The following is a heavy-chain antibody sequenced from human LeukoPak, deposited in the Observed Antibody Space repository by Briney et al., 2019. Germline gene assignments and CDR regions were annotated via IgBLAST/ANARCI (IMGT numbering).Heavy chain of an antibody. CDR2: INHSGST. V-gene: IGHV4-34*01. CDR1: CGSFSGYY. J-gene: IGHJ3*02. CDR3: ARARTIFGVVKRAFDI. Sequence: PSETLSLTCAVYCGSFSGYYWSWIRQPPGKGLEWIGEINHSGSTNYNPSLKSRVTISVDTSKNQFSLKLSSVTAADTAVYYCARARTIFGVVKRAFDIWGQGTMVTVSS. D-gene: IGHD3-3*01.